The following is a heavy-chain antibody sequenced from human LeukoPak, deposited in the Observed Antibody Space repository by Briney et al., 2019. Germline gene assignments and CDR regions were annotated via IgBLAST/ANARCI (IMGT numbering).Heavy chain of an antibody. CDR3: ARDHPYCSGGSCYSKYNVLYFDY. V-gene: IGHV4-61*02. CDR2: IYTSGST. D-gene: IGHD2-15*01. Sequence: KSSETLSLTCTVSGGSISSGSYYWSWIRQPAGKGLEWIGRIYTSGSTNYNPSLKSRVTISVGTSKNQFSLKLSSVTAADTAVYYCARDHPYCSGGSCYSKYNVLYFDYWGQGTLVTVSS. CDR1: GGSISSGSYY. J-gene: IGHJ4*02.